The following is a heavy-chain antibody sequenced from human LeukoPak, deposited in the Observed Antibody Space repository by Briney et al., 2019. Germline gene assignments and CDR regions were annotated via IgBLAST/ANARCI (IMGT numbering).Heavy chain of an antibody. CDR1: GFTFSSYA. D-gene: IGHD3-10*01. J-gene: IGHJ4*02. CDR2: ISYDGSNK. Sequence: HPGGSLRLSCAASGFTFSSYAMPWVRQAPGKGLEWVAVISYDGSNKYYADSVKGRFTISRDNSKNTLYLQMNSLRAEDTAVYYCAREASDYYGSGSYYNVEYYFDYWAREPWSPS. V-gene: IGHV3-30*04. CDR3: AREASDYYGSGSYYNVEYYFDY.